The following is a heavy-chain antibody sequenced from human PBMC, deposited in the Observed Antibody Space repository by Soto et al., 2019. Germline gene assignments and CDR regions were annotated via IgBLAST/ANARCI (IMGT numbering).Heavy chain of an antibody. D-gene: IGHD3-10*01. V-gene: IGHV3-33*01. CDR2: IWYDGSNK. CDR3: ARVPGSYYSSDAFDI. J-gene: IGHJ3*02. CDR1: GFTFSSYG. Sequence: QVQLVESGGGVVQPGRSLRLSCAASGFTFSSYGMHWVRQAPGKGLEGVAVIWYDGSNKYYADSVKGRFTISRDNSKNTLYLQMNSLRAEDTAVYYCARVPGSYYSSDAFDIWGQGTMVTVSS.